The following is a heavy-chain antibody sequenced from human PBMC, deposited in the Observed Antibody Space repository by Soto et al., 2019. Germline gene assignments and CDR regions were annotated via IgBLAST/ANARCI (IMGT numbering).Heavy chain of an antibody. D-gene: IGHD6-19*01. CDR3: AKHQTLIAVAGTSFDY. V-gene: IGHV3-23*01. CDR1: GFTFSSYA. J-gene: IGHJ4*02. CDR2: ISGSGGST. Sequence: GSLRLSCAASGFTFSSYAMSWVRQAPGKGLEWVSAISGSGGSTYYADSVKGRFTISRDNSKNTLYLQMNSLRAEDTAVYYCAKHQTLIAVAGTSFDYWGQGTLVTVSS.